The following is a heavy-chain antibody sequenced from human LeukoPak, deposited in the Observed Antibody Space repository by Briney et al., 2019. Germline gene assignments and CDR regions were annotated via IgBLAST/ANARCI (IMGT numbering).Heavy chain of an antibody. CDR2: ISAYNGNT. CDR3: ARGEYCSGGSCYSGFDY. D-gene: IGHD2-15*01. Sequence: ASVTVSCTASGYTFTSYGISWVRQAPGQGLEWMGWISAYNGNTNYAQKLQGRVTMTTDTSTSTAYMELRSLRSDNTAVYYCARGEYCSGGSCYSGFDYWGQGTLVTVSS. J-gene: IGHJ4*02. CDR1: GYTFTSYG. V-gene: IGHV1-18*01.